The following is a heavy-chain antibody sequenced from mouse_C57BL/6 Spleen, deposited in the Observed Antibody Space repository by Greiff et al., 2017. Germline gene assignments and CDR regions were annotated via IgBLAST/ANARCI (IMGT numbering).Heavy chain of an antibody. CDR2: IYPGDGDT. CDR1: GYAFSSYW. Sequence: VQRVESGAELVKPGASVKISCKASGYAFSSYWMNWVKQRPGKGLEWIGQIYPGDGDTNYNGKFKGKATLTADKSSSTAYMQLSSLTSEDSAVYFCARRGDWEYYYAMDYWGQGTSVTVSS. D-gene: IGHD4-1*01. CDR3: ARRGDWEYYYAMDY. J-gene: IGHJ4*01. V-gene: IGHV1-80*01.